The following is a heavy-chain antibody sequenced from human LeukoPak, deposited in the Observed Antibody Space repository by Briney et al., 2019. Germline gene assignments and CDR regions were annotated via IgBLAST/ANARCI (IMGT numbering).Heavy chain of an antibody. V-gene: IGHV4-34*01. CDR3: ARGRGVYWRPGFWYFDL. D-gene: IGHD2-8*02. J-gene: IGHJ2*01. Sequence: SETLSLTCAVYGGSFSGYYWSWIRQPPGKGLEWIGEINHSGSTNYNPSLKSRVTISVDTSKNQFSLKLSSVTAADTAVYYCARGRGVYWRPGFWYFDLWGRGTLVTVSS. CDR2: INHSGST. CDR1: GGSFSGYY.